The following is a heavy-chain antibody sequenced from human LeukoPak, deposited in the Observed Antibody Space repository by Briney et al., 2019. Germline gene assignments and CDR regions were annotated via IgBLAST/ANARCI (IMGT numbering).Heavy chain of an antibody. CDR2: MYYSGNT. Sequence: PSETLSLTCTVSGVSISSTTYVWGWIRQPPGKGLEWIGSMYYSGNTYYNPSLKSRVTISVDTSKNQFSLKLNSVTAADSAVYYCARDLYCSSGSCYSTAFDIWGQGTMVTASS. J-gene: IGHJ3*02. CDR3: ARDLYCSSGSCYSTAFDI. CDR1: GVSISSTTYV. V-gene: IGHV4-39*07. D-gene: IGHD2-15*01.